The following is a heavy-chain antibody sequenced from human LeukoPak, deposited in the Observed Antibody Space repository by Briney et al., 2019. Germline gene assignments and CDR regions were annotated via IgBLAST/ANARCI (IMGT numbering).Heavy chain of an antibody. J-gene: IGHJ6*02. D-gene: IGHD3-9*01. CDR3: ARLRYFDRSYGMDV. CDR2: MNPNSGNT. V-gene: IGHV1-8*01. CDR1: GYTFTSYD. Sequence: ASVKVSCKASGYTFTSYDINWVRQATGQGLEWMGWMNPNSGNTGYAQKFQGRVTMTRNTSISTAYMELSSLRSEDTAVYYRARLRYFDRSYGMDVWGQGTTVTVSS.